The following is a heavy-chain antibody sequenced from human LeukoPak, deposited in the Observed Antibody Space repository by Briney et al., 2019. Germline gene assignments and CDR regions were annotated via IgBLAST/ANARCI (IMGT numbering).Heavy chain of an antibody. J-gene: IGHJ6*03. D-gene: IGHD2-2*01. Sequence: GTSVKVSCKASGFTFTSSAVQWVRQARGQRLEWIGWIVVGSGNTNYAQKFQERVTITRDMSTSTAYMELSSLRSEDTAVYYCAAAFEYCSSTSCPWDYYYYMDVWGKGTTVTVSS. CDR1: GFTFTSSA. CDR2: IVVGSGNT. CDR3: AAAFEYCSSTSCPWDYYYYMDV. V-gene: IGHV1-58*01.